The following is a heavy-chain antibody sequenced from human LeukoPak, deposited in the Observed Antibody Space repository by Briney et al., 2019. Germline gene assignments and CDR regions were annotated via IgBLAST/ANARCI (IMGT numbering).Heavy chain of an antibody. CDR3: ARGVGIAAAGSLDY. CDR1: GFTFSSYS. D-gene: IGHD6-13*01. V-gene: IGHV3-21*01. Sequence: GGSLRLSCAASGFTFSSYSMNWVRQAPGKGLEWVSSISSSSSYIYYADSVKGRFTISRDNAKNPLYLQMNSLRAEDTAVYYCARGVGIAAAGSLDYWGQGTLVTVSS. CDR2: ISSSSSYI. J-gene: IGHJ4*02.